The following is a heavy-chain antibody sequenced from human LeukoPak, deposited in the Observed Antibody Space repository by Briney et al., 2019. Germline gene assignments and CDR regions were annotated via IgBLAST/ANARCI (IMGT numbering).Heavy chain of an antibody. Sequence: GGSLRLSCAASGFTFSSYSMNWVRQAPGKGLEWVSSISSSSSYICYADSVKGRFTISRDNAKNSLYLQMNSLRAEDTAVYYCARESIAVAGTELDYWGQGTLVTVSS. CDR1: GFTFSSYS. CDR3: ARESIAVAGTELDY. CDR2: ISSSSSYI. J-gene: IGHJ4*02. V-gene: IGHV3-21*01. D-gene: IGHD6-19*01.